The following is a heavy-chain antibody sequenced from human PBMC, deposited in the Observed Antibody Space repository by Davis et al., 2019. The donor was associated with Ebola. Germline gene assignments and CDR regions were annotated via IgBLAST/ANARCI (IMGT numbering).Heavy chain of an antibody. D-gene: IGHD2-15*01. J-gene: IGHJ4*02. Sequence: SLKISCVASGFTFDDYAMHWVRQAPGKGLEWVSGISWNSGGIAYADSVKGRFTISRDNAKNSLYLQMNSLRPEDTAFYYCAKAVADYYFGYWGQGTLVTVSS. CDR3: AKAVADYYFGY. CDR1: GFTFDDYA. CDR2: ISWNSGGI. V-gene: IGHV3-9*01.